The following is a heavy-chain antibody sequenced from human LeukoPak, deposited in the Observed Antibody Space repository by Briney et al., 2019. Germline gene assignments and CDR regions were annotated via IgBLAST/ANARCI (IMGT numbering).Heavy chain of an antibody. Sequence: SETLSLTCTVSGGSFSGGDSSGVWIRQPQGRGLEWLGYIYYSGSTYYNPSLKSRVTISVDTSKNEFSLKLSSVTAADTAVYYCARALGYCGSTKCNYGLDVWGQGTTVTVSS. D-gene: IGHD2-2*01. V-gene: IGHV4-30-4*01. CDR1: GGSFSGGDSS. CDR3: ARALGYCGSTKCNYGLDV. J-gene: IGHJ6*02. CDR2: IYYSGST.